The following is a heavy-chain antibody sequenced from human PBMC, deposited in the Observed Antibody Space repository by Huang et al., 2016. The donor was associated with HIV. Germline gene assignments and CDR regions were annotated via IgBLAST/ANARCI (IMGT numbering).Heavy chain of an antibody. Sequence: QITLKESGPTVIKPTQTLTLTCSFSGFSLNHKGVGVGWIRQPPGKALEGLVLSYWDDDKRFTPSLKNRITITKDTSKNQVVFTMTNLDPMDTGTYYCAHIGRLGNYYMDVWGNGTTVTVSS. CDR2: SYWDDDK. CDR3: AHIGRLGNYYMDV. J-gene: IGHJ6*03. V-gene: IGHV2-5*02. CDR1: GFSLNHKGVG. D-gene: IGHD7-27*01.